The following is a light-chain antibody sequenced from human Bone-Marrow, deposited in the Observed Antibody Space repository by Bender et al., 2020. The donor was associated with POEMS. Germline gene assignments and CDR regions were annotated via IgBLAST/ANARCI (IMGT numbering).Light chain of an antibody. CDR1: SSDVATYKY. Sequence: QSALTQPASVSGSPGQSITISCTGTSSDVATYKYVSWYQQLPGRAPKLLISEVSHRPSGVSDRFSGSKSGNTASLTISGLQPDDEADYYCSSYTSTTSYVFGTGTKVTVL. CDR3: SSYTSTTSYV. J-gene: IGLJ1*01. CDR2: EVS. V-gene: IGLV2-14*03.